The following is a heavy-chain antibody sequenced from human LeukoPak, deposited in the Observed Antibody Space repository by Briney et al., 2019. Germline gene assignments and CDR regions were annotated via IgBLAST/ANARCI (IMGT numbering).Heavy chain of an antibody. CDR2: ITDSGSSI. CDR1: GFTFSSYG. J-gene: IGHJ4*02. CDR3: ARDQRGNPAFDL. V-gene: IGHV3-48*04. Sequence: PGGSLRLSCAASGFTFSSYGMHWVRRAPGKGLEWISYITDSGSSIYSADSVKGRFTISRDNTKNLLYLQMNSLRVEDTAVYYCARDQRGNPAFDLWGQGTLVTVSS. D-gene: IGHD1-1*01.